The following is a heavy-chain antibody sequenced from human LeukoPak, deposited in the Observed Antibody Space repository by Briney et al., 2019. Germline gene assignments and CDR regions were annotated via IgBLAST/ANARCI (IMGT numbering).Heavy chain of an antibody. J-gene: IGHJ4*02. CDR3: AKAHLLDWLLPFDY. CDR1: GFTFSSYG. D-gene: IGHD3/OR15-3a*01. V-gene: IGHV3-30*18. Sequence: GGSLRLSCAASGFTFSSYGMHWVRQAPGKGLEWVAVISYDGSNKYYADSVKGRFTISRDNSKNTLYLQMNSLRGEDTGVYYCAKAHLLDWLLPFDYWGQGTLVTVSS. CDR2: ISYDGSNK.